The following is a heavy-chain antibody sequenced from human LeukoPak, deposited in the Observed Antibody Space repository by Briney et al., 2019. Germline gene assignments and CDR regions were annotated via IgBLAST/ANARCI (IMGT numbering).Heavy chain of an antibody. D-gene: IGHD3-22*01. V-gene: IGHV4-4*02. CDR2: IYHTGSA. CDR1: GGSIRSSNW. Sequence: SETLSLTCAVSGGSIRSSNWWPWVRQPPGKGLEWIGEIYHTGSANYNPSLKTRVTMSVDKSENHFSLQLHSVTAADTAIYYCARDLRYYDNSGPIDYWGQGTLVTVSS. J-gene: IGHJ4*02. CDR3: ARDLRYYDNSGPIDY.